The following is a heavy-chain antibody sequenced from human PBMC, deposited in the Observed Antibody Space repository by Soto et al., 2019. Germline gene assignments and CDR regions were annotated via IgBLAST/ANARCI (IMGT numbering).Heavy chain of an antibody. D-gene: IGHD2-15*01. V-gene: IGHV4-30-4*01. Sequence: PSETLSLTCTLSGGSLSSGDYYWGWIRQPPGKGLEWIGYIYYSGSTYYNPSLKSRVTTSVDTSKNQFSLKLSSVTAADTAVYYCARVADCSGGRCYFSVDYWGQGTLVTVSS. J-gene: IGHJ4*02. CDR2: IYYSGST. CDR3: ARVADCSGGRCYFSVDY. CDR1: GGSLSSGDYY.